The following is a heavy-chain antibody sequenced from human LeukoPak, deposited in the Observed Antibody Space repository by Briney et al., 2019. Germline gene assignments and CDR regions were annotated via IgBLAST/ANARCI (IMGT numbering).Heavy chain of an antibody. D-gene: IGHD4/OR15-4a*01. CDR3: AREVLQQNTPRKNWFDP. CDR2: IIPIFGTA. Sequence: ASVKVSSKASGGTFSSYAISWVRQAPGQGLEWMGGIIPIFGTANYAQKFQGRVTITADESTSTAYMELSSLRYEDTAVYYCAREVLQQNTPRKNWFDPWGQGTLVTVSS. J-gene: IGHJ5*02. CDR1: GGTFSSYA. V-gene: IGHV1-69*01.